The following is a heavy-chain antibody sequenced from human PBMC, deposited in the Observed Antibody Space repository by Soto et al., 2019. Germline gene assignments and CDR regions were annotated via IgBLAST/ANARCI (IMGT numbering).Heavy chain of an antibody. D-gene: IGHD1-26*01. CDR2: IIPIFGTA. CDR3: AREGGYSGSYTVVGAFDI. V-gene: IGHV1-69*01. J-gene: IGHJ3*02. Sequence: QVQLVQSGAEVKKPGSSVKVSCKASGGTFSSYAISWVRQAPGQGLEWMGGIIPIFGTANYAQKFQGRVTITADESTSTAYMELSSVRSEDTAVYYCAREGGYSGSYTVVGAFDIWGQGTMVTVSS. CDR1: GGTFSSYA.